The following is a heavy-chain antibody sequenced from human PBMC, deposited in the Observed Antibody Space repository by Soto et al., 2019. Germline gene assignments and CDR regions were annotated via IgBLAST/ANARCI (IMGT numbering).Heavy chain of an antibody. CDR2: ISQDGTDT. CDR3: ARDPLSYGDYAQTYWYFDL. CDR1: GITFSRCF. D-gene: IGHD4-17*01. J-gene: IGHJ2*01. V-gene: IGHV3-7*01. Sequence: XVSLRLSCGASGITFSRCFMSWVRQAPGKGLEWVASISQDGTDTDYVDSVKGRFAISRDNPKNSLYLQMNSLRADDTAVYYCARDPLSYGDYAQTYWYFDLWGRGTRVTVSS.